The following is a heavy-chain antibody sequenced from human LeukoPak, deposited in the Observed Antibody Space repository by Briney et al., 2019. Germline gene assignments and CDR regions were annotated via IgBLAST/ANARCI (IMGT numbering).Heavy chain of an antibody. J-gene: IGHJ4*02. D-gene: IGHD5-12*01. Sequence: GGSLRLSCVASGFTFSTHWMGWVRQAPGKGLEWVANIKQDGNEMYYVDSVKGRFTISRDNAKNSLYLQMNSLRAEDTAVYSCARDRGGGYDFDYWGQGTLVTVSS. V-gene: IGHV3-7*01. CDR1: GFTFSTHW. CDR3: ARDRGGGYDFDY. CDR2: IKQDGNEM.